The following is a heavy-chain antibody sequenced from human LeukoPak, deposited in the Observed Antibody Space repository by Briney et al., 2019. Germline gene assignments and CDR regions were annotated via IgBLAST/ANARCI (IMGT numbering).Heavy chain of an antibody. CDR1: GYTFTSYD. Sequence: ASVKVSCKASGYTFTSYDINWVRQATGQGLEWMGWTNPNSGNTGYAQKFQGRVTMTRNTSISTAYMELSSLRSEDTAVYYCARDPDRIAAAGTPTTDYWGQGTLVTVSS. CDR2: TNPNSGNT. J-gene: IGHJ4*02. V-gene: IGHV1-8*01. D-gene: IGHD6-13*01. CDR3: ARDPDRIAAAGTPTTDY.